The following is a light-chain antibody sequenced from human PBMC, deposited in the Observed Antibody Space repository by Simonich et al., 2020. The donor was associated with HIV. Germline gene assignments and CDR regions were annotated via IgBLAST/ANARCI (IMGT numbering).Light chain of an antibody. CDR1: QSIRSY. CDR3: QQANSFPPT. V-gene: IGKV1-39*01. Sequence: DIQMTQFPSSLSASVGDRVTITCRASQSIRSYLNWYQQKPGKAPKVLIYAASSLKSGVPSRFSGSGSGTDFTLTISSLQPEDFATYYCQQANSFPPTFGGGTKVEIK. CDR2: AAS. J-gene: IGKJ4*01.